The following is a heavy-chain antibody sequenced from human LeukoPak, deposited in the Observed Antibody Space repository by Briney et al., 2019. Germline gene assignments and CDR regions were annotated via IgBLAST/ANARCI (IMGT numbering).Heavy chain of an antibody. J-gene: IGHJ5*01. CDR1: GDSINSYY. V-gene: IGHV4-59*08. CDR3: ARLLHDWFDS. D-gene: IGHD4-11*01. Sequence: SETLSLTCTVSGDSINSYYWSWIRQPPGKGLEWLGYIYYRGSANYNPSLKSRVTISIDTSKNQFSLKLTSVTAAGTAVYYCARLLHDWFDSWGQGTLVTVSS. CDR2: IYYRGSA.